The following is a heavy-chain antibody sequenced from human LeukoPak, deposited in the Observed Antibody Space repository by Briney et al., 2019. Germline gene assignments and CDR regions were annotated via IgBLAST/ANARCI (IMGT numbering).Heavy chain of an antibody. Sequence: HGESLKISCKGSGYIITSYWIGWVRQVPGKGLEWMGIIYPGDSDTRYSPSFQGQVTISADKSISTAYLQWSSLKASDTAMYYCARVGYSSGWYGYYFDYWGQGTLVTVSS. J-gene: IGHJ4*02. D-gene: IGHD6-19*01. CDR1: GYIITSYW. CDR2: IYPGDSDT. CDR3: ARVGYSSGWYGYYFDY. V-gene: IGHV5-51*01.